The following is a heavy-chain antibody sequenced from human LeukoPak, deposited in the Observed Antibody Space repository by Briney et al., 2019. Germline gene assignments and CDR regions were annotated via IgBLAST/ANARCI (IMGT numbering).Heavy chain of an antibody. V-gene: IGHV3-48*01. Sequence: GGSLRLSCAASGFTFSIYSMNWVRQAPGKGLEWVSYISNSSSTIYYADSVKGRFTISRDNAKNSLYLQMNSLRAEDTAVYYCAKRGGNSEGYYYMDVWGKGTTVTVSS. CDR2: ISNSSSTI. CDR1: GFTFSIYS. J-gene: IGHJ6*03. D-gene: IGHD4-23*01. CDR3: AKRGGNSEGYYYMDV.